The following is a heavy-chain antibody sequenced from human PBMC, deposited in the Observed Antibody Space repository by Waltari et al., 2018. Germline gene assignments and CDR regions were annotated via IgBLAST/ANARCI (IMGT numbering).Heavy chain of an antibody. Sequence: EVQLLESGGGLVQPGGSLRRPWAASGFTFSSYAMSWVRQAPGEGLEWVSSISGSGAAIYYADSLKGRFTISRDNSKNTLYLQMISLRAEDTAVYYCAEAGLYVRDYYYDYSMGVWGQGTTVTVSS. CDR2: ISGSGAAI. V-gene: IGHV3-23*01. CDR3: AEAGLYVRDYYYDYSMGV. CDR1: GFTFSSYA. D-gene: IGHD3-16*01. J-gene: IGHJ6*02.